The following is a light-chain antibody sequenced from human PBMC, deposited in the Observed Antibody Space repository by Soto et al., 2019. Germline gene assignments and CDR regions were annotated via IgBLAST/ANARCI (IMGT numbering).Light chain of an antibody. CDR3: QSYDSILSVV. J-gene: IGLJ2*01. Sequence: QSVLTQPPSVSGAPGQRVTISCTGSSSNIGAGYDVHWYQQLPGTAPKLLIYGNSNRPSGVPDRFSGSKSGTSASLAITGLQAEDEADYYCQSYDSILSVVFGGGTKLNVL. CDR2: GNS. V-gene: IGLV1-40*01. CDR1: SSNIGAGYD.